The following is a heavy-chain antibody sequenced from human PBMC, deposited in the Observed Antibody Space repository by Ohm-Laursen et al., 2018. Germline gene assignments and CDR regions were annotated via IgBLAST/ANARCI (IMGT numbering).Heavy chain of an antibody. D-gene: IGHD4-17*01. J-gene: IGHJ4*02. CDR3: ARGTAYGDYVDY. Sequence: TPSLTCTVSGGSISSYYWSWIRQPAGKGLEWIGRIYSSGSTNYNPSLKSRVTMSVDTSKNQFSLKLSSVTAADTVVYYCARGTAYGDYVDYWGQGTLVTVSS. CDR1: GGSISSYY. V-gene: IGHV4-4*07. CDR2: IYSSGST.